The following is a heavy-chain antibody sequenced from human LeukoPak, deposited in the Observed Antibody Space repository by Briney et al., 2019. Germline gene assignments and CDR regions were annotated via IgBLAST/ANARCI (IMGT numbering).Heavy chain of an antibody. CDR3: AKVDSGYAGGFDY. Sequence: GGSLRLSCAASGFTFSSYAMHWVRQAPGKGLEWVAVISYDGSNKYYADSVKGRFTISRDNSKNTLYLQMNSLRAEDTAVYYCAKVDSGYAGGFDYWGQGTLVTVSS. CDR1: GFTFSSYA. J-gene: IGHJ4*02. D-gene: IGHD5-12*01. CDR2: ISYDGSNK. V-gene: IGHV3-30-3*01.